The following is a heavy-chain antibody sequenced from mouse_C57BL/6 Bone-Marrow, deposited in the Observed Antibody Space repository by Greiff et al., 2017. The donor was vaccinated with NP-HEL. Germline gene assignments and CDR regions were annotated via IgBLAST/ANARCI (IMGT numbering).Heavy chain of an antibody. CDR3: TRLYEGAMDY. V-gene: IGHV6-6*01. CDR2: IRNKANNHAT. Sequence: EVMLVQSGGGLVQPGGSMKLSCAASGFTFSDAWMDWVRQSPEQGLEWVAEIRNKANNHATYYAESVKGRFTISRDASKSSVYLQMNSLRAEDTGIYYCTRLYEGAMDYWGQGTSVTVSS. CDR1: GFTFSDAW. J-gene: IGHJ4*01. D-gene: IGHD2-3*01.